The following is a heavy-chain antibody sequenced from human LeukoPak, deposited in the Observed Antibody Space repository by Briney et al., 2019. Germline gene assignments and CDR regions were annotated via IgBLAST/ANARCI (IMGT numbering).Heavy chain of an antibody. CDR1: GFTFWGYG. J-gene: IGHJ4*02. Sequence: GGSLRLSCAASGFTFWGYGMHWVRQTPGEGLEWVAAIWYDGSNKYYADSVKGRFTVSRDNSKNTLYLQMNSLRGEDTAVYYCARDIVASGGRYFDHWGQGTLVTVSS. D-gene: IGHD2-15*01. CDR2: IWYDGSNK. V-gene: IGHV3-33*01. CDR3: ARDIVASGGRYFDH.